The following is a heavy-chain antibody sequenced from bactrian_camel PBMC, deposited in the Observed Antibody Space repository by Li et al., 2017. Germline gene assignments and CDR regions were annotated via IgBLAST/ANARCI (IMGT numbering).Heavy chain of an antibody. J-gene: IGHJ4*01. V-gene: IGHV3S1*01. CDR3: AKGRPRLGLVAADLD. Sequence: VQLVESGGGSVQAGGSLRLSCVASGYTSGRRCLGWFRQTPGEEREVVATIYIADDRPSYVDSVRGRYTISRDNAKNTLYLQLDSLSTEDTATYYCAKGRPRLGLVAADLDRGQGTQVTVS. D-gene: IGHD7*01. CDR1: GYTSGRRC. CDR2: IYIADDRP.